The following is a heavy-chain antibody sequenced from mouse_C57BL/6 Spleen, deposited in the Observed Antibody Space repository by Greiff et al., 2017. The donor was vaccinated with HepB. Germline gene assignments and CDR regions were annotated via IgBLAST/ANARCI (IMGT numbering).Heavy chain of an antibody. CDR2: IDPSDSYT. CDR3: ARSGQRRMDY. D-gene: IGHD3-3*01. CDR1: GYTFTSYW. V-gene: IGHV1-69*01. Sequence: QVQLQQPGAELVMPGASVKLSCKASGYTFTSYWMHWVKQRPGQGLEWIGEIDPSDSYTNYNQKFKGKSTLTVDKSSSTAYMQLSSLTSEDSAVYYCARSGQRRMDYWGQGTSVTVSS. J-gene: IGHJ4*01.